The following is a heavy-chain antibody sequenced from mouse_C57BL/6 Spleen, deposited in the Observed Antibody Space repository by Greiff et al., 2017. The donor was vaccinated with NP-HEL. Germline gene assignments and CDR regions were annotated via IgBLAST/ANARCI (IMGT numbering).Heavy chain of an antibody. CDR2: IYPRDGST. CDR3: ARRGIYGSRYWYFDV. Sequence: QVQLKESDAELVKPGASVKISCKVSGYTFTDHTIHWMKQRPEQGLEWIGYIYPRDGSTKYNEKFKGKATLTADKSSSTAYMQLNSLTSEDSAVYFCARRGIYGSRYWYFDVWGTGTTVTVSS. J-gene: IGHJ1*03. V-gene: IGHV1-78*01. CDR1: GYTFTDHT. D-gene: IGHD1-1*01.